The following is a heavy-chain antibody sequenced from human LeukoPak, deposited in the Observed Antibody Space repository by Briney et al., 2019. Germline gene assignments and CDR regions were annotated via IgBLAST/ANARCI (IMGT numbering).Heavy chain of an antibody. J-gene: IGHJ4*02. V-gene: IGHV4-4*07. CDR3: ARGPPPDFDY. CDR2: IHPSGST. Sequence: SETLSLTCTVSGGSISSSYWSWIRQPAGKGLEWIGRIHPSGSTNYNPSLRSRVTLSIDTSKNQFSLKLSSVTAADTAVYYCARGPPPDFDYWGRGTLVTVSS. CDR1: GGSISSSY.